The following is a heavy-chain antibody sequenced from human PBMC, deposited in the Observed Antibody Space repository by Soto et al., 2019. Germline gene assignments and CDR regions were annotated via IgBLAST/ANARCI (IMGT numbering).Heavy chain of an antibody. CDR3: ARAGGSLGY. Sequence: EVQLVESGGGLVQPGGSLRLSCAASGFTFSSYSMNLVRQAPGKGLEWVSYISSSSITIYYADAVKGRFTTSRDNAKNSLYLQMNSLRDEDTAAEYCARAGGSLGYWGQGTLVTVSS. CDR2: ISSSSITI. V-gene: IGHV3-48*02. J-gene: IGHJ4*02. CDR1: GFTFSSYS. D-gene: IGHD1-26*01.